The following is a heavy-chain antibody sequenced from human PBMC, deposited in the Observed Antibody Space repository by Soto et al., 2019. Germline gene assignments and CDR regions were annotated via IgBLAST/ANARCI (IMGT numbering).Heavy chain of an antibody. CDR2: ISYDGSNK. V-gene: IGHV3-30-3*01. Sequence: QEQLVESGGGVVQPGRSLRLSCAASGFTFSSYAMHWVRQAPGKGLEWVAVISYDGSNKYYADSVKGRFTISRDNSKNTLYLQMNSLRAEDTAVYYCARGHLEHDYGDYYGSWYFDLWGRGTLVTVSS. J-gene: IGHJ2*01. CDR3: ARGHLEHDYGDYYGSWYFDL. CDR1: GFTFSSYA. D-gene: IGHD4-17*01.